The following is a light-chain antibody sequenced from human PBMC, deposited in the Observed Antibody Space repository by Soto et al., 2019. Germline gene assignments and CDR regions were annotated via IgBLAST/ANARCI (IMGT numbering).Light chain of an antibody. CDR2: DVT. J-gene: IGLJ1*01. V-gene: IGLV2-11*01. CDR1: SSDIGTYKY. Sequence: QSVLTQPRSVSGSPGQSVTISCTGSSSDIGTYKYVSWYQQHPDKAPKLMIYDVTKRPSGVPDRFSGSKSDNTASLTISGLQAEDEADYHCCSYAGTDTFVFGTGTKLTVL. CDR3: CSYAGTDTFV.